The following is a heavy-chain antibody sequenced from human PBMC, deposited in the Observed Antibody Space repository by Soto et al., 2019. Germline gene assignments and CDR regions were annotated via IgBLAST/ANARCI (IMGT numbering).Heavy chain of an antibody. V-gene: IGHV4-34*01. Sequence: SETLSLTCAVYGGSFSGYYWSWIRQPPGKGLEWIGEINHSGSTNYNPSLKSRVTISVDTSKNQFSLKLSSVTAADTAVYYCARGVADIVVVPATITTEGFDPWGQGTLVTVSS. CDR1: GGSFSGYY. D-gene: IGHD2-2*01. CDR2: INHSGST. J-gene: IGHJ5*02. CDR3: ARGVADIVVVPATITTEGFDP.